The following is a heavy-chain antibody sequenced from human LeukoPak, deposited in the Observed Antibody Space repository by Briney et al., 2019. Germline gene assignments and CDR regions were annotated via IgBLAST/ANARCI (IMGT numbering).Heavy chain of an antibody. Sequence: PSETLSLTCTVSGGSMSPYHWSWIRQPPGKGLEWTGYIYYSGSTNYNPSLKSRVTISVDTSKNQFSLKLSSVTAADTAVYYCARGVYTAAAQYGYWGQGTLVTVSS. J-gene: IGHJ4*02. CDR1: GGSMSPYH. V-gene: IGHV4-59*01. CDR3: ARGVYTAAAQYGY. D-gene: IGHD6-13*01. CDR2: IYYSGST.